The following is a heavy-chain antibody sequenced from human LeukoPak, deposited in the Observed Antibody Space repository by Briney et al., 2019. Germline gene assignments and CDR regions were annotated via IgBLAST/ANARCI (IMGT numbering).Heavy chain of an antibody. CDR1: GSTFSSYG. CDR2: ISYDGSNK. V-gene: IGHV3-30*18. CDR3: AKDRIAAGLDY. D-gene: IGHD6-6*01. Sequence: PGVSLRLSCAASGSTFSSYGMHWVRQAPGKGLEWVAVISYDGSNKYYADSVKGRFTISRDNSKNTLYLQMNSLRAEDTAVYYCAKDRIAAGLDYWGQGTLVTVSS. J-gene: IGHJ4*02.